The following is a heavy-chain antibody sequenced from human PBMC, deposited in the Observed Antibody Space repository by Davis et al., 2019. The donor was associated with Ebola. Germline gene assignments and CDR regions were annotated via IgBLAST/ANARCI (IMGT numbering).Heavy chain of an antibody. V-gene: IGHV1-69*13. J-gene: IGHJ4*02. CDR1: GGTFSSYA. D-gene: IGHD2-2*01. CDR3: ARDNRYCSSTSCYEIYFDY. CDR2: IIPIFGTA. Sequence: SVPVSCKASGGTFSSYAISWVRQAPGQGLEWMGGIIPIFGTANYAQKFQGRVTITADESTSTAYMELSSLRSEDTAVYYCARDNRYCSSTSCYEIYFDYWGQGTLVTVSS.